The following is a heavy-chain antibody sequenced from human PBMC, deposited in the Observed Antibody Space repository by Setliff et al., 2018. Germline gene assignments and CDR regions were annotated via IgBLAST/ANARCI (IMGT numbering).Heavy chain of an antibody. D-gene: IGHD6-13*01. CDR2: IYSGGST. Sequence: ASGFTVSSNYMSWVRQAPGKGLEWVSVIYSGGSTYYADSVKGRFTISRDNSKNTLYLQMNSLRAEDTAVYYCARATLQYSSSWYEYYYYYMDVWGKGTTVTV. J-gene: IGHJ6*03. CDR1: GFTVSSNY. CDR3: ARATLQYSSSWYEYYYYYMDV. V-gene: IGHV3-66*02.